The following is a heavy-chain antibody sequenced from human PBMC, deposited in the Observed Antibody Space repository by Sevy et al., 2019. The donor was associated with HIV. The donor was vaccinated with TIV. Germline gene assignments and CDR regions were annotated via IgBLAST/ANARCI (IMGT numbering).Heavy chain of an antibody. CDR2: IWFDESNT. V-gene: IGHV3-33*06. CDR3: AEDLGFYDYGDYGPAFMPDY. Sequence: GGSLRLSCAASGFTFSTYGMHWVRQAPGKGLEWVAVIWFDESNTYYADSVKGRFTISRDIAKNTLHLQMNRLRAEDTAIYYCAEDLGFYDYGDYGPAFMPDYWGQGTLVTVSS. CDR1: GFTFSTYG. J-gene: IGHJ4*02. D-gene: IGHD4-17*01.